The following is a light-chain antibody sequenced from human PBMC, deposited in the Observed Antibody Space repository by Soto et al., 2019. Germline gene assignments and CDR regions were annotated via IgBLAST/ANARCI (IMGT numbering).Light chain of an antibody. J-gene: IGLJ3*02. CDR1: GSNIGSNT. V-gene: IGLV1-44*01. CDR3: SSYTSSSTLEV. CDR2: SND. Sequence: QSVLTQPPSASGTPGQRVTISCSGSGSNIGSNTVNWYRQLPGTAPKLLIYSNDQRPSGVPARFSGSKSGTSASLAISGLQSEDEADYYCSSYTSSSTLEVFGGGTKLTVL.